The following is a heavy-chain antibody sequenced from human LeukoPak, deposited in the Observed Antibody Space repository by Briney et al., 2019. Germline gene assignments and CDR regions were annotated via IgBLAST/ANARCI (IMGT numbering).Heavy chain of an antibody. CDR3: ARDSGSYGTFDY. CDR2: IIPIFGTA. D-gene: IGHD1-26*01. J-gene: IGHJ4*02. CDR1: GGTFSSYA. V-gene: IGHV1-69*13. Sequence: ASVKVPCKASGGTFSSYAISWVRQAPGQGLEWMGGIIPIFGTANYAQKFQGRVTITADESTSTAYMELSSLRSEDTAVYYCARDSGSYGTFDYWGQGTLVTVSS.